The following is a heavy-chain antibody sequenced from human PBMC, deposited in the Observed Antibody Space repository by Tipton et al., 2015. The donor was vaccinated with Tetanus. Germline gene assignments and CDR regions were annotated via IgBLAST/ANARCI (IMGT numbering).Heavy chain of an antibody. V-gene: IGHV3-30*18. CDR2: ISYDGSIK. Sequence: SLRLSCAASGFTLSSYGMHWVRQAPGKGLEWVSLISYDGSIKYYADSLKGRFTISRDNSKNTLYLQMNSLRAEDTAVYYCAKLGYYDSSGEPLDYWGQGTLVTVSS. CDR3: AKLGYYDSSGEPLDY. D-gene: IGHD3-22*01. CDR1: GFTLSSYG. J-gene: IGHJ4*02.